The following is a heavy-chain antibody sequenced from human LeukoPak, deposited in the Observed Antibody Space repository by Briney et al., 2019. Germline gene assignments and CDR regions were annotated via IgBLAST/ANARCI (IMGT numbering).Heavy chain of an antibody. CDR1: GFTCSSYD. CDR3: AKDWYGPRSYDY. Sequence: PAMTLRLSCAASGFTCSSYDMHWVRQAPGKGLKGGAVISYDGSNKYYTDYVKGRFTIDRDNSKNSMYLQMNSLRAEDTAVYYCAKDWYGPRSYDYWGQGTLVTVSS. CDR2: ISYDGSNK. J-gene: IGHJ4*02. D-gene: IGHD3-10*01. V-gene: IGHV3-30*18.